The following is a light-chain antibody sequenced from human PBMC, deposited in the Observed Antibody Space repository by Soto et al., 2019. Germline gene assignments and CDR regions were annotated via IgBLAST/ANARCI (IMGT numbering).Light chain of an antibody. V-gene: IGKV1-39*01. CDR3: HQYNSYPWT. J-gene: IGKJ1*01. CDR1: QSISSY. Sequence: DIQMTPSPSSLSASVGDRVTITCRASQSISSYLNWYQQTPGKAPKLLIYAASSLQSGVPSRFSGSGSETEFTLTISGLQPDDFATYHCHQYNSYPWTFGQGTKVDIK. CDR2: AAS.